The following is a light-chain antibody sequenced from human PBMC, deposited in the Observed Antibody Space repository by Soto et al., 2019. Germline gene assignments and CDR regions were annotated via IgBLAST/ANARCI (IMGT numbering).Light chain of an antibody. CDR1: QSISSW. Sequence: DIQMTQSPSTLSASVGDRVTITCRATQSISSWLAWYQQKPGKAPKLLIYDASSFESWVTPRFSGSGSGTEFTLTISSLQPDDFAPYYCQQYNSYSPWTFGRGTKVEIK. CDR3: QQYNSYSPWT. V-gene: IGKV1-5*01. CDR2: DAS. J-gene: IGKJ1*01.